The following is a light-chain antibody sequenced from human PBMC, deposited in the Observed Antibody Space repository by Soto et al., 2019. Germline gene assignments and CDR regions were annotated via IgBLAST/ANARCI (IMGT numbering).Light chain of an antibody. CDR1: SRYVGSYNL. J-gene: IGLJ1*01. V-gene: IGLV2-23*02. Sequence: QSVLTQPASVSGSPGPSITISFTGTSRYVGSYNLVSWYQQHPGKAPKVMIYEVSKRPSGVPNRFSGSKSCNTASLIISGLRAEDEADYYCCSYAGSSTYVFGTGTKVTVL. CDR2: EVS. CDR3: CSYAGSSTYV.